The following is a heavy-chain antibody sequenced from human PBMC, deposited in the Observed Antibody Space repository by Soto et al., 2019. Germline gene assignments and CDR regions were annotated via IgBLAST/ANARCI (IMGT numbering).Heavy chain of an antibody. CDR3: ARVYMVRGTIIRYFDY. V-gene: IGHV4-31*03. J-gene: IGHJ4*02. D-gene: IGHD3-10*01. Sequence: SETLSLTCTVSGGSISSGGYYWSWIRQHPGKGLEWIGYIYYSGSTYYNPSLKSRVTISVDTSKNQFSLKLSSVTAADTAVYYCARVYMVRGTIIRYFDYWGQGTLVTVSS. CDR1: GGSISSGGYY. CDR2: IYYSGST.